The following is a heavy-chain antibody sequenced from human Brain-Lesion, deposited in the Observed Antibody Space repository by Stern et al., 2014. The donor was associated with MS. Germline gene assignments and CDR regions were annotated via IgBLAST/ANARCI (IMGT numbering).Heavy chain of an antibody. Sequence: VQLVESGGGVVQPGRPLRLSCAASGFTFSSFGMHWVRQAPGKGLEWVAVISYDGSNKYYADSVKGRFTISRDNSKTTLYMQMNSLRAEDTAVYYCAKDRQWLTYFFDYWGQGSLVTVSS. J-gene: IGHJ4*02. CDR3: AKDRQWLTYFFDY. CDR2: ISYDGSNK. V-gene: IGHV3-30*18. D-gene: IGHD3-22*01. CDR1: GFTFSSFG.